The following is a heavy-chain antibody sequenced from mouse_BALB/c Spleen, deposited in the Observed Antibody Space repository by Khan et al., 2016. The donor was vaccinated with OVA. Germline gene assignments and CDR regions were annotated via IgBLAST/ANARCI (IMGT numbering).Heavy chain of an antibody. CDR1: GYTFTDYY. J-gene: IGHJ3*01. CDR3: AREWAAWFPY. Sequence: QVQLKESGAELARPGASVKLSCKASGYTFTDYYINWMRQRTGQGLEWIGEIYPGSDNIFYNEKFKGKATLTADKSSSTAYMRLSSLTSEDSAVYFCAREWAAWFPYWGQGTLVTVSA. CDR2: IYPGSDNI. V-gene: IGHV1-77*01.